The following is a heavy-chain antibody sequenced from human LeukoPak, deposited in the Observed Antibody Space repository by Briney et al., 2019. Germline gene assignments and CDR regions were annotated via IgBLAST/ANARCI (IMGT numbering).Heavy chain of an antibody. CDR3: AKVISVEYYFDY. CDR2: IRYDGSNK. CDR1: GFTFSSYG. Sequence: GGSLRLSCAASGFTFSSYGMHWVRQAPGKGLEWVAFIRYDGSNKYYADSVKGRFTISRDNSKNTLYLQMNSLRAEDTAVYYCAKVISVEYYFDYWGQGTLVTVSS. J-gene: IGHJ4*02. D-gene: IGHD2/OR15-2a*01. V-gene: IGHV3-30*02.